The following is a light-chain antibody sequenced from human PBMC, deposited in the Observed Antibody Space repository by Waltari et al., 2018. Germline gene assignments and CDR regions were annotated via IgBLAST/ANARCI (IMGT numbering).Light chain of an antibody. CDR2: DAS. Sequence: ELVLTHSPATLSSSPGERAPLACRASQSVSSYVAWYPQKPGLAPMLLIYDASNRATGIPARFSGSGSGTDFSLTISSLEPEDSALYYCQHRSNWPWTFGQGTKVEIK. J-gene: IGKJ1*01. CDR3: QHRSNWPWT. V-gene: IGKV3-11*01. CDR1: QSVSSY.